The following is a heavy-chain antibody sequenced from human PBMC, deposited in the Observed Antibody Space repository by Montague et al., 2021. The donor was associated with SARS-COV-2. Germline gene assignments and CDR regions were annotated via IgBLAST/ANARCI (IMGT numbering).Heavy chain of an antibody. J-gene: IGHJ4*02. D-gene: IGHD6-19*01. Sequence: SETLSLTCTVSGGSISSSSYYWAWIRQPPGKGLEWIGSIYYRGNTYYNPSLKSRVFISVDTPKNQLSLTLTSVTAADTAVYYCATQEDPSGWIPGPFDFWGQGTLLSVSS. CDR2: IYYRGNT. CDR3: ATQEDPSGWIPGPFDF. V-gene: IGHV4-39*01. CDR1: GGSISSSSYY.